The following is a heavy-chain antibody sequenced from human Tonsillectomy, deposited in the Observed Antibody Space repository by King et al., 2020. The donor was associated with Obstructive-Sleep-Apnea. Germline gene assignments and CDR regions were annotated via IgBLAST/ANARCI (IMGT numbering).Heavy chain of an antibody. Sequence: VQLVESGGGVVRPGGSLRLSCAASGFTFDDYGMSWVRQAPGKGRDWGSGAKWNGGDKAYAVSVRGRFTIYRDNAKNSLYLQVNSLRVEDTALYYCARLGDAYYGSGSYVEYWGQGTLVTVSS. D-gene: IGHD3-10*01. V-gene: IGHV3-20*04. CDR2: AKWNGGDK. CDR1: GFTFDDYG. J-gene: IGHJ4*02. CDR3: ARLGDAYYGSGSYVEY.